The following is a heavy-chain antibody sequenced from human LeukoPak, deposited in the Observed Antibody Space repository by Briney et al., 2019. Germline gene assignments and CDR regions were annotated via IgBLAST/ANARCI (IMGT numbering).Heavy chain of an antibody. CDR3: AKAPVTTCSGAYCYPFDY. D-gene: IGHD2-15*01. J-gene: IGHJ4*02. CDR2: ISVSGNT. Sequence: GGSLRLSCAASGFTLSSYAMSWVRQGPGKGLEWVSAISVSGNTYHADSAKGRFTISRDSSKNTLYLQMNSLRAGDAAVYYCAKAPVTTCSGAYCYPFDYWSQGTLVTVSS. V-gene: IGHV3-23*01. CDR1: GFTLSSYA.